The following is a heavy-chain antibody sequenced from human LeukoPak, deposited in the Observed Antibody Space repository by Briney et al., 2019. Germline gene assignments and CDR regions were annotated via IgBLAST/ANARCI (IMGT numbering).Heavy chain of an antibody. J-gene: IGHJ4*02. CDR2: IYYSGST. V-gene: IGHV4-34*01. D-gene: IGHD3-22*01. CDR3: ARETPGYYYDSSGSTFDY. Sequence: PSETLSLTCAVYGGSFSGYYWSWIRQPPGKGLEWIGSIYYSGSTYYNPSLKSRVTISVDTSKNQFSLKLRSVTAADTAVYYCARETPGYYYDSSGSTFDYWGQGTLVSVSS. CDR1: GGSFSGYY.